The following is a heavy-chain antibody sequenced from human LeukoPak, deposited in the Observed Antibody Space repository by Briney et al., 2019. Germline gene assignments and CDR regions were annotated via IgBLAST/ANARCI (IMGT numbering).Heavy chain of an antibody. V-gene: IGHV5-51*01. CDR2: IHPGDSDT. Sequence: GESLKISCQGSGYTFTNYWIGWVRQMPGKGLEWMGIIHPGDSDTRYSPSFQGQVTISVDKSVSTAYLQWSSLKASDTAVYYCVRHLSDITSCPNYWGPGTLITVAS. D-gene: IGHD2-2*01. CDR3: VRHLSDITSCPNY. J-gene: IGHJ4*02. CDR1: GYTFTNYW.